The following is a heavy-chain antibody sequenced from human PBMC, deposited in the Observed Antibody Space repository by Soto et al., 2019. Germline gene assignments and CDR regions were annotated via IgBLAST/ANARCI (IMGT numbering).Heavy chain of an antibody. CDR3: ASSTIKSSSWYKGAFDI. J-gene: IGHJ3*02. D-gene: IGHD6-13*01. V-gene: IGHV4-59*06. Sequence: SETLSLTCTVSGGSISRYYLNWIRQPAGKGLEWIGYIYYSGSTYYNPSLKSRVTISVDTSKNQFSLKLSSVTAADTAVYYCASSTIKSSSWYKGAFDIWGQGTMVTVSS. CDR2: IYYSGST. CDR1: GGSISRYY.